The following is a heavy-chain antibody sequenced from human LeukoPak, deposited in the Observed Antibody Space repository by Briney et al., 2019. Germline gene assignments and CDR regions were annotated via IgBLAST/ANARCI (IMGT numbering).Heavy chain of an antibody. CDR2: INPNSGGT. CDR1: GYTFTGYY. CDR3: ARRNYDFWSGPEPFDY. Sequence: ASVKVSCKASGYTFTGYYMHWVRQAPGQGLEWMGWINPNSGGTNYAQKFQGRVTMTRDTSISTAYLQWSSLKASDTAMYYCARRNYDFWSGPEPFDYWGQGTLVTVSS. D-gene: IGHD3-3*01. J-gene: IGHJ4*02. V-gene: IGHV1-2*02.